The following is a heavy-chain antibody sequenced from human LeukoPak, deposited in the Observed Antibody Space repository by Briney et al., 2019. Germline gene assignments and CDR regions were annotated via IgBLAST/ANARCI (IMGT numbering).Heavy chain of an antibody. D-gene: IGHD3-10*01. V-gene: IGHV4-59*01. CDR1: GGSISSYY. Sequence: PSETLSLTCTVSGGSISSYYWSWIRQPPGKGLEWIGYIYDSGSTNYNPSLKSRVTISVDTSKNQFSLKLSSVTAVDTAVYYSGSTNHNPSHTSYVTRRLDRSKNQFSLKVSSVTAVDTAVYYCARVDPDSSSTLAVFDYWGHGTLGTVSS. CDR3: GSTNHNPSHTSYVTRRLDRSKNQFSLKVSSVTAVDTAVYYCARVDPDSSSTLAVFDY. J-gene: IGHJ4*03. CDR2: IYDSGST.